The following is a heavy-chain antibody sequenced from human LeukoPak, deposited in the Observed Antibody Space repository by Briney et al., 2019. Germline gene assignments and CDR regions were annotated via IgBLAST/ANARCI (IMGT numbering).Heavy chain of an antibody. CDR1: GGSITSYY. D-gene: IGHD2-2*01. CDR2: IYYSGST. CDR3: ARTTAPCSSTSCYPNFDY. Sequence: PSETLSLTCTVSGGSITSYYWSWIRQPPGKGLEWIGYIYYSGSTNYNPSLRSRVAISEDTSKNQFSLKLSSVTAADTAVYYCARTTAPCSSTSCYPNFDYWGQGTLVTVSS. V-gene: IGHV4-59*08. J-gene: IGHJ4*02.